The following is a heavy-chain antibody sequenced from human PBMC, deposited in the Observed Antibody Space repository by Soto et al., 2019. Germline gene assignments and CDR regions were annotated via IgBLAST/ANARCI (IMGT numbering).Heavy chain of an antibody. J-gene: IGHJ6*02. Sequence: QVQLVESGGGVVQPGRSLRLSCAASEFTFSNYGMHWVRQAPGKGLEWVAVILNDGSNRYHADSVKDRLTISRDNSKNTLYLQMNSLRAEETAVYYCARDDEYSGNGMDVWGQGTTVTVS. V-gene: IGHV3-33*01. CDR2: ILNDGSNR. D-gene: IGHD3-10*01. CDR3: ARDDEYSGNGMDV. CDR1: EFTFSNYG.